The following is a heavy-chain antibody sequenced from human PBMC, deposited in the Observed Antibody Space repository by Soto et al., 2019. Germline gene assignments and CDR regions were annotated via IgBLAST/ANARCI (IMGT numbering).Heavy chain of an antibody. CDR1: GFTFSDYY. Sequence: GRSLRLSCAASGFTFSDYYMSWIRQAPGKGLEWVSYISSSGSTIYYADSVKGRFTISRDNAKNSLYLQMNSLRAEDTAVYYCARGMNQQLVSEDAFDIWGQGTMVTVSS. V-gene: IGHV3-11*01. CDR2: ISSSGSTI. CDR3: ARGMNQQLVSEDAFDI. J-gene: IGHJ3*02. D-gene: IGHD6-13*01.